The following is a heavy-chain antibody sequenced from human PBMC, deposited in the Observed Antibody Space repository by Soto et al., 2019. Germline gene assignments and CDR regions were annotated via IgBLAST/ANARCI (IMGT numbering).Heavy chain of an antibody. CDR2: ISAYNGNT. J-gene: IGHJ6*03. CDR3: ARVIAHYYYMDV. V-gene: IGHV1-18*01. CDR1: GYTFPSYG. Sequence: ASVKVSCKASGYTFPSYGISWVRQAPGQGLEWMGWISAYNGNTNYAQKLQGRVTMTTDTSTSTAYMELRSLRSDDTAVYSCARVIAHYYYMDVWGKGTTVTVSS. D-gene: IGHD3-22*01.